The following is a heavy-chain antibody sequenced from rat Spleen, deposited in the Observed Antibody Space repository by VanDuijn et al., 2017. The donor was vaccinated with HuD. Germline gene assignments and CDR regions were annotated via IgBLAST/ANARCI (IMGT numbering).Heavy chain of an antibody. CDR1: GFTFSDYG. CDR3: VRHGYTRYYFDY. J-gene: IGHJ2*01. CDR2: ISSGGGGT. D-gene: IGHD1-9*01. V-gene: IGHV5-29*01. Sequence: EVQLVESGGGLVQPGRSLKLSCAASGFTFSDYGVAWVRQAPTKGLEWVATISSGGGGTYYPDSVQGRFTISRDNTKSTLYLQMDSLKSEDTASYYCVRHGYTRYYFDYWGPGVMVTVSS.